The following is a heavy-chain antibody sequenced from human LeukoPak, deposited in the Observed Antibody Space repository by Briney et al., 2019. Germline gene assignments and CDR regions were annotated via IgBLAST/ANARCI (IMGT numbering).Heavy chain of an antibody. CDR1: GFTLGNYW. J-gene: IGHJ4*02. Sequence: GGSLRLSCAAPGFTLGNYWMHWVRQAPGKGLVWVSRGDGDGSHSTYADSVKGRFTISRDNRKNTLYLQMNSLTGEDTAVYYCAYSDHFDNWGQGTLVTVSS. CDR3: AYSDHFDN. CDR2: GDGDGSHS. V-gene: IGHV3-74*03. D-gene: IGHD4-17*01.